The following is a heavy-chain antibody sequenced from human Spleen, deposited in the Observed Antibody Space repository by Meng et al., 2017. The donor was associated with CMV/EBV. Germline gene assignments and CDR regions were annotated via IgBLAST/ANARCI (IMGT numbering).Heavy chain of an antibody. CDR1: YTFAGYG. V-gene: IGHV1-18*01. CDR2: ISAYNGNT. CDR3: ARDYYYDSSGYYWFDY. J-gene: IGHJ4*02. Sequence: YTFAGYGISWVRQAPGQGLEWMGWISAYNGNTNYAQKLQGRVTMTTDTSTSTAYMELRSLRSDDTAVYYCARDYYYDSSGYYWFDYWGQGTLVTVSS. D-gene: IGHD3-22*01.